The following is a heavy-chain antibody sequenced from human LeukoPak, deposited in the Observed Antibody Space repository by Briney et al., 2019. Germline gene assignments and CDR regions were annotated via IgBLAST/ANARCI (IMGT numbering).Heavy chain of an antibody. V-gene: IGHV4-39*07. CDR1: GGSITSSSYY. Sequence: SETLSLTCTVSGGSITSSSYYWGWIRQPPGKGPEWIGSIYYTGSTNYNPSLKSRVTISVDTSKNQFSLKLSSVTAADTAVYYCARELGSSSCFDYWGQGTLVTVSS. CDR2: IYYTGST. CDR3: ARELGSSSCFDY. D-gene: IGHD6-13*01. J-gene: IGHJ4*02.